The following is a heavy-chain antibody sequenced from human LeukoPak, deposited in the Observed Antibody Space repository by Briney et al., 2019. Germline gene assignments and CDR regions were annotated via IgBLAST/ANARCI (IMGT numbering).Heavy chain of an antibody. Sequence: ASVKVSCKVSGYTLTELSMHWVRQAPGKGLEWMGGFDPEDGETIYAQKFQGRVTMTEDTSTGTAYMELSSLRSEDTAVYYCATYLGQQLVPNAFDIWGQGTMVTVSS. V-gene: IGHV1-24*01. CDR3: ATYLGQQLVPNAFDI. CDR2: FDPEDGET. CDR1: GYTLTELS. D-gene: IGHD6-13*01. J-gene: IGHJ3*02.